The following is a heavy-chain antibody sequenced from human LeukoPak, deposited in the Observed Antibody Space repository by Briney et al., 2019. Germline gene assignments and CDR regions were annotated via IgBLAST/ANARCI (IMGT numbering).Heavy chain of an antibody. J-gene: IGHJ3*02. CDR1: GFTFSSYS. CDR2: ISGSGNTI. CDR3: ARDYDYIWGTSRDDAFDI. Sequence: GGSLRLSCAASGFTFSSYSMNWVRQAPGKGLEWLSYISGSGNTIYYADSVKGRFAISRDNAKNSLYLQMSSLKPEDTAIYYCARDYDYIWGTSRDDAFDIWGQGTMVTISS. V-gene: IGHV3-48*04. D-gene: IGHD3-16*01.